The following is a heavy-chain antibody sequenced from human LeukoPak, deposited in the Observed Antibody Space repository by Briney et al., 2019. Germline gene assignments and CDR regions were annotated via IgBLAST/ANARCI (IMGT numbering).Heavy chain of an antibody. CDR3: ARIFDP. D-gene: IGHD3-3*01. Sequence: PSETLSLTCTVSGGSVSTSDYYWGWIRQTPGKGLEWNGDIFHNGKTNYNPSLKGRVTISIDTSNNQFSLRLPSVTAADTAVYYCARIFDPWGQGTLVTVSS. J-gene: IGHJ5*02. CDR1: GGSVSTSDYY. CDR2: IFHNGKT. V-gene: IGHV4-39*07.